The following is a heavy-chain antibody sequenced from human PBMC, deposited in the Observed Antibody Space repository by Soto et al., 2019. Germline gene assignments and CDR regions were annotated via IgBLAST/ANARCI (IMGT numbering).Heavy chain of an antibody. CDR2: FDPEDGET. D-gene: IGHD6-13*01. CDR3: ATGGVAAAGPNLYYYYGMDV. V-gene: IGHV1-24*01. J-gene: IGHJ6*02. Sequence: ASVKVSCKVSGYTLTELSMHWVRQAPGKGLEWMGGFDPEDGETIYAQKFQGRVTMTEDTSTDTAYMELSSLRSEDTAVYYFATGGVAAAGPNLYYYYGMDVWGQGTTVTVSS. CDR1: GYTLTELS.